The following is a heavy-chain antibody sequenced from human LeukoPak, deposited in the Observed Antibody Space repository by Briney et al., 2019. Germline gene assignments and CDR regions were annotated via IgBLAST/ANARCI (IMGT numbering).Heavy chain of an antibody. CDR3: ARQTGTYDLDY. D-gene: IGHD3-10*01. J-gene: IGHJ4*02. CDR2: IWHDGRNQ. V-gene: IGHV3-33*01. Sequence: GGSLRLSCAASGFTFSNFDMHWVRQAPGEGLEWVAVIWHDGRNQHYADSVKGRFTISRDNSKGTLYLQMNSLRVEDTAVYYCARQTGTYDLDYWGQGTLVTASS. CDR1: GFTFSNFD.